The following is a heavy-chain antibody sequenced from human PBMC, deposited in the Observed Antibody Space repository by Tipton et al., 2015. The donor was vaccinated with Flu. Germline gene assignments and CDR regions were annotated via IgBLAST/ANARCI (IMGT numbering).Heavy chain of an antibody. CDR2: ISYDGSKE. V-gene: IGHV3-30-3*01. D-gene: IGHD1-26*01. CDR3: VRVFRSYYFDY. CDR1: GFTFKTYA. Sequence: SLRLSCAASGFTFKTYALHWVRQAPGKGLEWVALISYDGSKEYYADSVKGRFTISRDNSKNKLYLQMNSLGTEDTAVYYCVRVFRSYYFDYWGQGTLVTVSS. J-gene: IGHJ4*02.